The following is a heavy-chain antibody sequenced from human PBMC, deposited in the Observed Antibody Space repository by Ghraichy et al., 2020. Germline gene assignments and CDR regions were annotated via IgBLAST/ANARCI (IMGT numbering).Heavy chain of an antibody. J-gene: IGHJ4*02. CDR2: IWYDGSNK. CDR1: GFTFSSYG. Sequence: GESLNISCAASGFTFSSYGMHWVRQAPGKGLEWVAVIWYDGSNKYYADSVKGRFTISRDNSKNTLYLQMNSLRAEDTAVYYCARDVGEWLSPLDYWGQGTLVTVSS. CDR3: ARDVGEWLSPLDY. V-gene: IGHV3-33*01. D-gene: IGHD3-3*01.